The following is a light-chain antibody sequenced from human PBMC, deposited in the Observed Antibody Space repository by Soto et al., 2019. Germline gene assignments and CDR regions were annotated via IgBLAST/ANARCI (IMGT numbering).Light chain of an antibody. Sequence: IQLTQSPSSLPASVGDRVTITCRASQAVSSYLAWYQQKPGMAPKLLIYGASTLQSGVPPRFSGSGSGTDFTLTINALQPEDSATYFCQQVETCPWTFGQGTKVEVK. J-gene: IGKJ1*01. CDR1: QAVSSY. CDR2: GAS. CDR3: QQVETCPWT. V-gene: IGKV1-9*01.